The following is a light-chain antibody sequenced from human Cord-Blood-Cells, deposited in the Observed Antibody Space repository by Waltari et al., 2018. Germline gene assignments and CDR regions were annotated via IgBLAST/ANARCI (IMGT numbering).Light chain of an antibody. CDR2: EGT. CDR1: SSDVGSYNL. J-gene: IGLJ3*02. CDR3: CSYAGSSTWV. V-gene: IGLV2-23*01. Sequence: QSALTQPASVSGSPGQSITISCTGTSSDVGSYNLVSWYQQHPGKAPTLMICEGTKPPSGVSNRFSGSKSGNTASLTISGLQAEDEADYYCCSYAGSSTWVFGGGTKLTVL.